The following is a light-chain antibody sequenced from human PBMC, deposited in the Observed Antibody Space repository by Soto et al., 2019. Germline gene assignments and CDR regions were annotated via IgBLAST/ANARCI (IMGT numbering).Light chain of an antibody. J-gene: IGKJ1*01. Sequence: EIVMTQSPATLSASPGERVTLSCRASQSVGSNLAWYQKKPGQAPMLLIYSAATRATGIPARFSGSGSGTEFTLTISSLQSDVVGVYYCQQYTNRWTFGQGTKVEIK. CDR3: QQYTNRWT. V-gene: IGKV3-15*01. CDR2: SAA. CDR1: QSVGSN.